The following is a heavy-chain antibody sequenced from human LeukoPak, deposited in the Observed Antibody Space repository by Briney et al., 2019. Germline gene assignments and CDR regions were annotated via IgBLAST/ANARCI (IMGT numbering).Heavy chain of an antibody. CDR2: INHSGST. CDR1: GGSFSGYY. V-gene: IGHV4-34*09. CDR3: ARVRLEAYCGGDCPEYFQH. D-gene: IGHD2-21*02. J-gene: IGHJ1*01. Sequence: SETLSLTCAVYGGSFSGYYWSWIRQPPGKGLEWIGEINHSGSTYYNPSLKSRVTISVDTSKNQFSLKLSSVTAADTAVYYCARVRLEAYCGGDCPEYFQHWGQGTLVTVSS.